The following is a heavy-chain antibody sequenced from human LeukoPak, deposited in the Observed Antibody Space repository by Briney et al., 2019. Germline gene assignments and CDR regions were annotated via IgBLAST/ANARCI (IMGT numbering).Heavy chain of an antibody. CDR3: AKRTSGGSSGYSFDY. D-gene: IGHD3-16*01. Sequence: GGSLRLSCAASGFTFSSYAMSWVRHAPGKGLEWVSGISGSGVSTYYADCVKGRFTISRDNSKNTLYVQMNSLRAEDTAVYYCAKRTSGGSSGYSFDYWGQGTLVTVSS. CDR1: GFTFSSYA. CDR2: ISGSGVST. V-gene: IGHV3-23*01. J-gene: IGHJ4*02.